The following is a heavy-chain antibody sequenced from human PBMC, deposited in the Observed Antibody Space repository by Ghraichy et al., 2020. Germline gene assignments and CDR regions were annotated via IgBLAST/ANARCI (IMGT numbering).Heavy chain of an antibody. V-gene: IGHV1-24*01. CDR1: GYTLIELS. J-gene: IGHJ4*02. Sequence: ASLKVSCKVSGYTLIELSMHWVRQAPGKGLEWMGRFDREDGETIYAQKFQGRVTMTEDTSTDTAYMELSSLRSEDTAVYYCATGGTAMASWDFWGQGTLVTVSS. CDR3: ATGGTAMASWDF. CDR2: FDREDGET. D-gene: IGHD5-18*01.